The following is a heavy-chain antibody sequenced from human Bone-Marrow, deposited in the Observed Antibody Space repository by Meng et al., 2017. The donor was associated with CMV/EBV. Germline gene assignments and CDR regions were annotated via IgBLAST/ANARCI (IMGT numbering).Heavy chain of an antibody. CDR1: GFTFSSYW. CDR3: ARAYYYGSGSYVY. V-gene: IGHV3-7*01. J-gene: IGHJ4*02. D-gene: IGHD3-10*01. Sequence: GGSLRLSCVASGFTFSSYWMSWVRQAPGKGLEWVANIKQDGSEKYYVDSVKGRFTIYRDNAKNSLYLQMNSLRAEDTAVYYCARAYYYGSGSYVYWCQGTLVTVSS. CDR2: IKQDGSEK.